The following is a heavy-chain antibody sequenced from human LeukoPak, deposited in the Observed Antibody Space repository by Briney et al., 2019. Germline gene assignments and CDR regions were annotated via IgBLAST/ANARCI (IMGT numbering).Heavy chain of an antibody. Sequence: SETLSLTCAVHGGSFSGYHWNWVRQSPGKGLEWIGEINDRGHTNYNPSLESRVTISVDTSKKQFSLKLNSVTAADTAVYYCARDPTTVVTTPYYFDFWGQGTLVTVSS. J-gene: IGHJ4*02. V-gene: IGHV4-34*01. CDR1: GGSFSGYH. D-gene: IGHD4-23*01. CDR2: INDRGHT. CDR3: ARDPTTVVTTPYYFDF.